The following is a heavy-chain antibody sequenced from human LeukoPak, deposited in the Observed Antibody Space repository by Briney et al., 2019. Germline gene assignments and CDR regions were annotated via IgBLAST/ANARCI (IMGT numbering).Heavy chain of an antibody. CDR1: GGSISSSNW. V-gene: IGHV4-4*02. J-gene: IGHJ4*02. D-gene: IGHD3-16*01. CDR3: ARRIIWGYGEFDY. Sequence: SGTLSLTCAVSGGSISSSNWWSWVRQPPGKGLEWIGEINHSGSTNYNPSLKSRVTISVDTSKNQFSLKLSSVTAADTAVYYCARRIIWGYGEFDYWGQGTLVTVSS. CDR2: INHSGST.